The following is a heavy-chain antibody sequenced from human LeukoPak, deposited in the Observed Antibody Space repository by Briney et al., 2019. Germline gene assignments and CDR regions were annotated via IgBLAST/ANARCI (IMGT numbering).Heavy chain of an antibody. Sequence: ASVKVSCKASGGTFSSYAISWVRQAPGQGLEWMGGIIPIFGTANYAQKFQGRVTITADESASAAYMELSSLRSEDTAVYYCARGQSAYDFWSGYYTKYYFDYWGQGTLVTVSS. V-gene: IGHV1-69*13. D-gene: IGHD3-3*01. CDR3: ARGQSAYDFWSGYYTKYYFDY. J-gene: IGHJ4*02. CDR2: IIPIFGTA. CDR1: GGTFSSYA.